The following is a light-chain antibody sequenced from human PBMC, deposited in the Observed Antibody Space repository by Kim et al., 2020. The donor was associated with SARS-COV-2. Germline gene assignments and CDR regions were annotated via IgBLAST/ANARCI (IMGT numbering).Light chain of an antibody. CDR3: QSNDSTLRTAI. Sequence: QSVLTQPPSVSGAPGQEVTISCTGGSSNIGAGYDVHWYQHLSGTAPKLPIFGNFNRPSGVPARFSGRFSGSKSVSSASLAITGLQAEDEGEYYCQSNDSTLRTAIFGGGTQLTVL. V-gene: IGLV1-40*01. CDR2: GNF. J-gene: IGLJ2*01. CDR1: SSNIGAGYD.